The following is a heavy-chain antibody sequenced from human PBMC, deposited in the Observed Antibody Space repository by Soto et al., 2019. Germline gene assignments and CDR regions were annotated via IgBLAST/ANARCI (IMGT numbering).Heavy chain of an antibody. Sequence: GGSLRLSCAASGFTFSLYSMIWVRQAPGKWLEWVSSLTSSSTYIYYADSLKGRFTISRDNAKNSLYLQMDSLRAEDTATYYCVRARSTDSRPDYWGRGXLVTVSS. CDR1: GFTFSLYS. D-gene: IGHD3-22*01. CDR2: LTSSSTYI. V-gene: IGHV3-21*01. CDR3: VRARSTDSRPDY. J-gene: IGHJ4*02.